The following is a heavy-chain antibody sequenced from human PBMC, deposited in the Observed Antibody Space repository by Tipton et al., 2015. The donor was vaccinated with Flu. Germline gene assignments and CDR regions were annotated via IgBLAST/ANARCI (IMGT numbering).Heavy chain of an antibody. D-gene: IGHD1-26*01. CDR2: IYYSGST. J-gene: IGHJ6*02. V-gene: IGHV4-39*07. CDR3: ARVGSGSYFHYYYGMDV. Sequence: PGLVKPSETLSLTCTVSGGSISSSSYYWGWIRQPPGKGLEWIGSIYYSGSTYYNPSLKSRVTISVDTSKNQFSLKLSSVTAADTAVYYCARVGSGSYFHYYYGMDVWGQGTTVTVSS. CDR1: GGSISSSSYY.